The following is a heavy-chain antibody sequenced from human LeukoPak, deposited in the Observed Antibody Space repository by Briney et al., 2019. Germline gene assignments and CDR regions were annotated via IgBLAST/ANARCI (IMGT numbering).Heavy chain of an antibody. V-gene: IGHV1-18*01. Sequence: ASVKVSCKASGYTFTSYGISWVRQAPGQGLEWMGWISAYNGNTNYAQKLQGRVTITRDTSASTAYMELSSLRSEDTAVYYCARVARKYNWFDPWGQGTLVTVSS. CDR2: ISAYNGNT. J-gene: IGHJ5*02. CDR3: ARVARKYNWFDP. CDR1: GYTFTSYG. D-gene: IGHD1-14*01.